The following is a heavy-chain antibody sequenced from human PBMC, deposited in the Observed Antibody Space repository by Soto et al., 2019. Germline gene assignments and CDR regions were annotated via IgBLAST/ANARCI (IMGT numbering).Heavy chain of an antibody. Sequence: SQTLSLTCAIFGDSVSSNSATWNWIRQSPSRGLEWLGRTYYRSKWYNEYALSVKSRITINSDTSKNQFSLQLKSVTPEDTAVYYCARSRDGYNSYTHAFDIWGQGTVVTVSS. CDR3: ARSRDGYNSYTHAFDI. V-gene: IGHV6-1*01. J-gene: IGHJ3*02. D-gene: IGHD5-12*01. CDR1: GDSVSSNSAT. CDR2: TYYRSKWYN.